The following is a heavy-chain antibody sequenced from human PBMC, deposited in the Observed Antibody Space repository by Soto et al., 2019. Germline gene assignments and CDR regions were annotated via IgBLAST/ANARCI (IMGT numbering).Heavy chain of an antibody. D-gene: IGHD6-19*01. CDR3: AKDGIAVAAHFDY. V-gene: IGHV3-30*18. CDR1: GFTFSSYG. J-gene: IGHJ4*02. CDR2: MSYDGSKR. Sequence: GGSLRLSCVASGFTFSSYGMHWVRQAPGKGLEWVAVMSYDGSKRYYADSVKGRFTVSRDNSKNTLYLQMNSLRAEDTAVYYCAKDGIAVAAHFDYWGQGTLVTVSS.